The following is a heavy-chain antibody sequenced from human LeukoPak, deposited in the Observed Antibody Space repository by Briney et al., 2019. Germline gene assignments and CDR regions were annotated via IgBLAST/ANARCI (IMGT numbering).Heavy chain of an antibody. CDR3: ARASQWLAFDY. CDR1: GFTVSSNY. V-gene: IGHV3-66*01. CDR2: LYNGVNT. Sequence: GGSLRLSCEASGFTVSSNYMSWVRQAPGKGLEWVSVLYNGVNTNYADSVKGRFTISNDNSKNTLYLQMNSLRAEDTAVYFCARASQWLAFDYWGQGALVTVSS. D-gene: IGHD6-19*01. J-gene: IGHJ4*02.